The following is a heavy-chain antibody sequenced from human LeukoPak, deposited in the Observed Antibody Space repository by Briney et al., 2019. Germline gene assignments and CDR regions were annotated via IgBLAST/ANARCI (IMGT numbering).Heavy chain of an antibody. D-gene: IGHD3-22*01. CDR2: INPNSGGT. Sequence: ASVKVSCKASGYTFTGYYMHWVRQAPGQGLEWMGWINPNSGGTNYAQKFQGRVTMTRDTSISTAYMELSRLRSDDTAVYYCARDRGYYYDSGTFDYWGQGTLVTVSS. V-gene: IGHV1-2*02. CDR1: GYTFTGYY. J-gene: IGHJ4*02. CDR3: ARDRGYYYDSGTFDY.